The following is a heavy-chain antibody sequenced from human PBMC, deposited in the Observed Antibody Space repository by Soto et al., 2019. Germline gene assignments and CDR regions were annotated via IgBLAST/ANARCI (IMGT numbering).Heavy chain of an antibody. J-gene: IGHJ4*02. Sequence: EVQLLESGGGLVRPGGSLRLSCAASGFTFSNYAMSWVRQAPGKGLEWVSAISGSAGSTYYADSVKGRFTISRDNSKNTLYLQMNSLRAEDTAVYYCTKYSVGIVVVAAAHCTNWGQGTLVTVSS. V-gene: IGHV3-23*01. CDR3: TKYSVGIVVVAAAHCTN. CDR1: GFTFSNYA. CDR2: ISGSAGST. D-gene: IGHD2-2*01.